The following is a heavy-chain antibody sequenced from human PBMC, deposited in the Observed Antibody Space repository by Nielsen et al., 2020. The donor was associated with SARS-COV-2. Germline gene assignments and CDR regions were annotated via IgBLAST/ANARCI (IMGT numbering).Heavy chain of an antibody. V-gene: IGHV3-64D*09. D-gene: IGHD6-19*01. Sequence: GESLKISCSASGFTFSSYAMHWVRQAPGKGLEYVSAISSNGGSTYYADSVKGRFTISRDNSKNTLYLQMSSLRAEDTAVYYCVKAPREGQWLIGGDYWGQGTLVTVSS. CDR1: GFTFSSYA. CDR3: VKAPREGQWLIGGDY. CDR2: ISSNGGST. J-gene: IGHJ4*02.